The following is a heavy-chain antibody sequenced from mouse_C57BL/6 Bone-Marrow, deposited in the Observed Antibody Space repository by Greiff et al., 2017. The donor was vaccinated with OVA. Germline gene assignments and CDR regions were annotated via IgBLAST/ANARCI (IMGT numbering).Heavy chain of an antibody. CDR2: ISNLAYSI. D-gene: IGHD1-1*01. V-gene: IGHV5-15*01. CDR1: GFTFSDYG. J-gene: IGHJ4*01. CDR3: ARGLLRSAMDY. Sequence: EVKLVESGGGLVQPGGSLKLSCAASGFTFSDYGMAWVRQAPRKGPEWVAFISNLAYSIYYADTVTGRFTISRENAKNTLYLEMSSLRSEDTAMYYCARGLLRSAMDYWGQGTSVTVSS.